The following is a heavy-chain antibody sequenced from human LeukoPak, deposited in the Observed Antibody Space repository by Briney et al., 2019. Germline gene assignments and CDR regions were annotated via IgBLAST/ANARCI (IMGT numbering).Heavy chain of an antibody. Sequence: GGSLRHSCADPGVSFCSHWMHWVRHAPGGGLVWGSRINSDGSITSYADSVKRRFTTSRDNAKNTLYLQMNSLRAEDTAVYDCARSVHSGYLGFDYWGQGALVTVSP. V-gene: IGHV3-74*01. CDR2: INSDGSIT. CDR1: GVSFCSHW. J-gene: IGHJ4*02. CDR3: ARSVHSGYLGFDY. D-gene: IGHD5-12*01.